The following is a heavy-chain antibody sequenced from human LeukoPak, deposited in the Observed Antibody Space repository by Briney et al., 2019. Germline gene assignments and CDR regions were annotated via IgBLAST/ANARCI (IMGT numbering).Heavy chain of an antibody. CDR3: ARDKYTGYETFDY. D-gene: IGHD5-12*01. Sequence: ASVKVSCKASGYTFTDYYIHWVQQAPGQGLDGMGWINPNNGGTNYAQKFQGRVTMTRDTSISTAYMELNRLTSDDTAVYYCARDKYTGYETFDYWGQGTPVTVSS. CDR2: INPNNGGT. J-gene: IGHJ4*02. CDR1: GYTFTDYY. V-gene: IGHV1-2*02.